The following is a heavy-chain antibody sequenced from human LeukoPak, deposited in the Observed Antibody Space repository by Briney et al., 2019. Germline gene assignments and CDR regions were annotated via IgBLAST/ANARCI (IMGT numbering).Heavy chain of an antibody. CDR2: INSDGSST. V-gene: IGHV3-74*01. J-gene: IGHJ4*02. Sequence: GGSLRLPCAASGFTFSSYWMHWVRQAPGKGLVWVSRINSDGSSTSYADSVKGRFTISRDNAKNTLYLQMNSLRAEDTAVYYCARDFPIAVAGIDYWGQGTLVTVSS. CDR1: GFTFSSYW. CDR3: ARDFPIAVAGIDY. D-gene: IGHD6-19*01.